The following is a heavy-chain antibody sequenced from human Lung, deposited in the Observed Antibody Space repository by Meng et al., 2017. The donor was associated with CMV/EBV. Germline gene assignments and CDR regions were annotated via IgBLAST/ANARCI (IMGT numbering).Heavy chain of an antibody. CDR3: ARDAYGAIDSYYFDY. CDR1: GFTFSAYA. Sequence: GESLKISCAASGFTFSAYAMNWVRQAPGKGLEWVSSISTTSSYIYYADSVKGRLTISRDNAKNSLYLQMNSLRAEDTAIYYCARDAYGAIDSYYFDYWGQGTXVTVSS. CDR2: ISTTSSYI. D-gene: IGHD4-17*01. J-gene: IGHJ4*02. V-gene: IGHV3-21*06.